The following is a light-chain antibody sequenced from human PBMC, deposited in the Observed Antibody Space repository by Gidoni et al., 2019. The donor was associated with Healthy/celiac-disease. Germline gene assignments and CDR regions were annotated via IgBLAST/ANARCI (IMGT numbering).Light chain of an antibody. CDR1: QSVSSSY. J-gene: IGKJ4*01. Sequence: EVVLTQSPATLSLSPGERANLSCRASQSVSSSYLAWYQQKPGQAPRLLIYGASSRATGIPDRFSGSGSGTDFTLTISRLEPEDFAVYYCQQYGSSRALTFGGGTKVEIK. CDR3: QQYGSSRALT. CDR2: GAS. V-gene: IGKV3-20*01.